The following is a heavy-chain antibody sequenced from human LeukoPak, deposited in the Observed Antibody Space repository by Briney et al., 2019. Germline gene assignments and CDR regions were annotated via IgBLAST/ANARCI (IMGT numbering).Heavy chain of an antibody. J-gene: IGHJ4*02. Sequence: PGGSLRLSCAASAFTFSSYGMHWVRQAPGKGLEWVAVIWYDGSNKYYADSVKGRFTISRDNSKNTLYLQMNSLRAEDTAVYYCARAGELLCFDYWGQGTLVTVSS. V-gene: IGHV3-33*01. CDR3: ARAGELLCFDY. D-gene: IGHD1-26*01. CDR1: AFTFSSYG. CDR2: IWYDGSNK.